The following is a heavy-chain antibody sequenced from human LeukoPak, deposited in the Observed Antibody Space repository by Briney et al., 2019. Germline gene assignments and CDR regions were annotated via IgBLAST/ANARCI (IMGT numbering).Heavy chain of an antibody. CDR2: ISAYHGKT. D-gene: IGHD6-19*01. Sequence: GASVKVSCKASGYDFSTFGISWVRQAPGEGLEWMGWISAYHGKTNFPQRFQGRVTLTTETSTSTAYMELSSLRSDDTAIYYCARDSPFMVPGTGDAFDIWGQGTMVSVSS. J-gene: IGHJ3*02. CDR1: GYDFSTFG. CDR3: ARDSPFMVPGTGDAFDI. V-gene: IGHV1-18*01.